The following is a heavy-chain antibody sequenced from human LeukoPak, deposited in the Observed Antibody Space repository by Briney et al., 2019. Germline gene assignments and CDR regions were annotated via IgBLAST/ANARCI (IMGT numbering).Heavy chain of an antibody. D-gene: IGHD4-17*01. Sequence: GGSLRLSCAASGFTFSGYAMHWVRQAPGKGLEYVSAISSNGGSTYYANSVKGRFTISRDNSKNTLYLQMGSLRAEDMAVYYCARESDYGDYSFNYWGQGTLVTVSS. J-gene: IGHJ4*02. V-gene: IGHV3-64*01. CDR1: GFTFSGYA. CDR3: ARESDYGDYSFNY. CDR2: ISSNGGST.